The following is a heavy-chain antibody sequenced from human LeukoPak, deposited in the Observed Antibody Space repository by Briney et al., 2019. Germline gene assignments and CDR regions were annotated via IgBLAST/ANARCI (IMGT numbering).Heavy chain of an antibody. V-gene: IGHV1-69*05. D-gene: IGHD5-18*01. CDR3: AKEHVDTAIVTLLDY. J-gene: IGHJ4*02. CDR1: GGTFSSYA. Sequence: ASVKVSCKASGGTFSSYAISWVRQAPGQGLEWMGRIIPIFGTANYAQKFQGRVTITTDESTSTAYMELSSLRSEDTAVYYCAKEHVDTAIVTLLDYWGQGTLVTVSS. CDR2: IIPIFGTA.